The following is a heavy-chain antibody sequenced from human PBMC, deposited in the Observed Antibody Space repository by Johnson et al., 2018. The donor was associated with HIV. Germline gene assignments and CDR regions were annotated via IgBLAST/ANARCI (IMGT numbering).Heavy chain of an antibody. D-gene: IGHD3-22*01. V-gene: IGHV3-53*01. CDR2: IYSGGST. CDR3: ARGRPNYYDSSGRYVPVAFDI. J-gene: IGHJ3*02. CDR1: GFTVSSNY. Sequence: MQLVESGGGLIQPGGSLRLSCAASGFTVSSNYMSWVRQAPGKGLEWVSVIYSGGSTYYADSVKGRFTISRDNPKNTLYLQMNSLRAEDTAVYYCARGRPNYYDSSGRYVPVAFDIWGQGTMVTVSS.